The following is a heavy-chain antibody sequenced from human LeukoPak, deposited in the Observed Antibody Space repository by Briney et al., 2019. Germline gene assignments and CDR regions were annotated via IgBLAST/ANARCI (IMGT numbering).Heavy chain of an antibody. CDR3: ARGLIEMATIKVFDY. D-gene: IGHD5-24*01. Sequence: GASVKVSCKASGYTFTSYYMHWVRQAPGQGLEWMGIINPSGGSTSYAQKFQGRVTMTRDTSTSTVYMELSSLRSEDAAVYYCARGLIEMATIKVFDYWGQGTLVTVSS. CDR1: GYTFTSYY. J-gene: IGHJ4*02. CDR2: INPSGGST. V-gene: IGHV1-46*01.